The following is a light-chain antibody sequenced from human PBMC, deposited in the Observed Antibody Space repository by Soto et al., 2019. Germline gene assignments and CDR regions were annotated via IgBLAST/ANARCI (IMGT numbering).Light chain of an antibody. V-gene: IGKV2-30*01. CDR1: QSLLFSNGITY. J-gene: IGKJ4*01. Sequence: EVVLTQSPLSLPVTVGQPATVSCRSSQSLLFSNGITYLTWVHQRPGQPPRRLISEVSNRESGVPARFNGSGAGTDFTLRISRVEAEDVGLFYCMQGTHWPLTFGGGTRVEIK. CDR2: EVS. CDR3: MQGTHWPLT.